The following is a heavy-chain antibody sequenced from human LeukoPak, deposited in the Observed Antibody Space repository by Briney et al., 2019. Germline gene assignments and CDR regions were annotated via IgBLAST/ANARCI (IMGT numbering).Heavy chain of an antibody. J-gene: IGHJ6*03. D-gene: IGHD6-6*01. CDR3: ASGSSSQAYYYYYMDV. V-gene: IGHV4-34*01. Sequence: PSETLSLTCAVYGGSFSGYYWSWIRQPPGKGLEWIGEINHSGSTNYNPSLKSRVTISVDTSKNQFSLKLSSVTAADTAVYCCASGSSSQAYYYYYMDVWGKGTTVTVSS. CDR2: INHSGST. CDR1: GGSFSGYY.